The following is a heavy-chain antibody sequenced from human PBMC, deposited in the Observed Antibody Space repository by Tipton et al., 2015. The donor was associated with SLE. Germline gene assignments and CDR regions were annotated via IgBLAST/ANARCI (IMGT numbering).Heavy chain of an antibody. CDR2: IYYSGST. Sequence: TLSLTCTVSGGSISSGGYYWSWIRQHPGKGLEWIGYIYYSGSTYYNPSLKSRVTISVDRSKNQFSLKLTSVTAADTAVYYCARGPPFMEWERNWFDPWGQGTLVTVSS. CDR1: GGSISSGGYY. V-gene: IGHV4-31*03. CDR3: ARGPPFMEWERNWFDP. D-gene: IGHD3-3*02. J-gene: IGHJ5*02.